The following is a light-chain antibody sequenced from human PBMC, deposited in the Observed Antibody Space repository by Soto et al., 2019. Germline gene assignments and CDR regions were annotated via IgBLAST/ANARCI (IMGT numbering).Light chain of an antibody. Sequence: EIVLTQSPGTLSLSPGERATLPCRASQSVSSSYLAWYQQKPGQAPRFLIYGASSRATGIPDRFSGSGSVTDFTLSISRLEPEDFAVYYCQQRSNWPRTFGQGTKVDIK. CDR1: QSVSSSY. CDR3: QQRSNWPRT. CDR2: GAS. J-gene: IGKJ1*01. V-gene: IGKV3D-20*02.